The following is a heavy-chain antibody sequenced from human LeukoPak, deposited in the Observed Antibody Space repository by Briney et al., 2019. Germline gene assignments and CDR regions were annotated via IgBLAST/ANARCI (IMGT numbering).Heavy chain of an antibody. CDR2: INPSGGST. Sequence: ASVKVSCKASGYTFTSYYMHWVRQAPGQGLEWMGIINPSGGSTSYAQKFQGRVTMTRDTSTSTAYMELRSLRSDDTAVYYCARDAELHRGDYWGQGTLVTVSS. CDR1: GYTFTSYY. CDR3: ARDAELHRGDY. J-gene: IGHJ4*02. D-gene: IGHD1-7*01. V-gene: IGHV1-46*01.